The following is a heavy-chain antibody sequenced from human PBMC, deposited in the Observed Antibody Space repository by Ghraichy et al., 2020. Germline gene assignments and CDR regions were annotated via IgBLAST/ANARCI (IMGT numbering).Heavy chain of an antibody. CDR3: ARDPGTAYCTNGVCAEGY. Sequence: GGSLRLSCAASGFTFSSYSMNWVRQAPGKGLEWVSSISSSSSYIYYADSVKGRFTISRDNAKNSLYLQMNSLRAEDTAVYYCARDPGTAYCTNGVCAEGYWGQGTLVTVSS. V-gene: IGHV3-21*01. CDR2: ISSSSSYI. J-gene: IGHJ4*02. CDR1: GFTFSSYS. D-gene: IGHD2-8*01.